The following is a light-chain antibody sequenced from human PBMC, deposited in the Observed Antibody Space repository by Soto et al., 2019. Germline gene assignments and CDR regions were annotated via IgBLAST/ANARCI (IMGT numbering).Light chain of an antibody. CDR2: AAS. J-gene: IGKJ1*01. Sequence: EIVMTQSPATPSVSPGDRATLSCRASQSVSSNLAWYQQRPGQAPRLLIYAASTRATGIPARFSGSGSGTEFTLTISSLQSEDFAVYYCQQYNNWPKTFGQGTKVDIK. V-gene: IGKV3-15*01. CDR3: QQYNNWPKT. CDR1: QSVSSN.